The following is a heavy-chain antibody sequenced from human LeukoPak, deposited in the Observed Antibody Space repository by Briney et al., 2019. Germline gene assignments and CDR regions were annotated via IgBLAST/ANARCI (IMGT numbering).Heavy chain of an antibody. D-gene: IGHD6-19*01. J-gene: IGHJ3*02. CDR3: ARDFSGWSMGAFDI. V-gene: IGHV3-30*03. CDR1: GFTFSGYG. Sequence: GGSLRLSCAASGFTFSGYGMHWFRQAPGQGLEWVALISYDGTKKYYADSVKGRFTISSDSSKNTLYLQMNSLRVEDTAVYYCARDFSGWSMGAFDIWGQGTMVTVSS. CDR2: ISYDGTKK.